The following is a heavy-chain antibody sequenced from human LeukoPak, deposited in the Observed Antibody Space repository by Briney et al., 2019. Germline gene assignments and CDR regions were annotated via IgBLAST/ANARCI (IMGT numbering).Heavy chain of an antibody. CDR3: ATSGGDYYYYSLDV. V-gene: IGHV1-69*13. CDR2: IIPVLGTT. CDR1: GGTFSRYA. Sequence: SVKVSCKASGGTFSRYAISWVRQAPGQGLEWMGGIIPVLGTTNYAQTFQNKVTITADESTSTTYVELSSLTSEDTAVYYCATSGGDYYYYSLDVWGKGTPVTISS. J-gene: IGHJ6*03. D-gene: IGHD3-10*01.